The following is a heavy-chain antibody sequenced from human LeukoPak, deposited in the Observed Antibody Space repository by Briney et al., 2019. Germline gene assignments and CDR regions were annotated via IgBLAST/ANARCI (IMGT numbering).Heavy chain of an antibody. CDR3: ASHLIYYDILTGYYTGFDY. V-gene: IGHV4-34*01. CDR2: INHSGST. Sequence: SETLSLTCAVYGGSFSGYYWSWIRRPPGKGLEWIGEINHSGSTNYNPSLKSRVTISVDTSKNQFSLKLSSVTAADTAVYYCASHLIYYDILTGYYTGFDYWGQGTLVTVSS. CDR1: GGSFSGYY. J-gene: IGHJ4*02. D-gene: IGHD3-9*01.